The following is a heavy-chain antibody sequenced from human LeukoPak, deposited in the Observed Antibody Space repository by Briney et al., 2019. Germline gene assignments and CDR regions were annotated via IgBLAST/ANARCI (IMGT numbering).Heavy chain of an antibody. Sequence: SETLSLTCTVSGGSISSSSYYWGWIRQPPGKGLEWIGSIYYSGSTYYNPSLKSRVTISVDTSKNQFSLKLSSVTAADTAVYYCARPMARGVIAFDYWGQGTLVTVSS. CDR3: ARPMARGVIAFDY. CDR2: IYYSGST. D-gene: IGHD3-10*01. V-gene: IGHV4-39*01. J-gene: IGHJ4*02. CDR1: GGSISSSSYY.